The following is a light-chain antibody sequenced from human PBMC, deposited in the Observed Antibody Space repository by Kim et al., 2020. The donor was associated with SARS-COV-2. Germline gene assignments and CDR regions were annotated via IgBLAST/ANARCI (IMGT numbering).Light chain of an antibody. V-gene: IGLV1-47*01. CDR1: DSNIGNNY. CDR3: AAWDDSLSGHWV. Sequence: QRVTLSCSGSDSNIGNNYVYWYQQLPGTAPKLLIYRNNQRASGVPDRFSGSKSGSSAALAISGLRSEDEADYYCAAWDDSLSGHWVFGGGTQLTVL. CDR2: RNN. J-gene: IGLJ3*02.